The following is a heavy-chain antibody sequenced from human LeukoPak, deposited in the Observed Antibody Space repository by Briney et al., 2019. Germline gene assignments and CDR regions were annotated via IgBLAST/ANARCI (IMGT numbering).Heavy chain of an antibody. V-gene: IGHV3-53*01. D-gene: IGHD1-1*01. Sequence: PGGSLTLSRAASGIAVTGNYMSWVRQPPGKGLEWVSFISINTDTFYADSVRGRFTISRDSSKNTLFLQMNSLRDEDSAVYYCAIAQSWDELFDSRGQGTLVTVSS. CDR2: ISINTDT. CDR3: AIAQSWDELFDS. CDR1: GIAVTGNY. J-gene: IGHJ4*02.